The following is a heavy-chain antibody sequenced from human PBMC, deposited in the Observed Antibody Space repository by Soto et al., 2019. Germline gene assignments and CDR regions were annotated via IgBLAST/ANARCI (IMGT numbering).Heavy chain of an antibody. CDR2: ISGSGGST. Sequence: GGSLGLSCAAYGFSFSSYAMRWVRQAPGKGLEWVSAISGSGGSTYYADSVKGRFTISRDNSKNTLYLQMNSLRAEDTAVYYCAKGGGTIADNWFDPWGQGTRVTVSS. D-gene: IGHD3-9*01. J-gene: IGHJ5*02. V-gene: IGHV3-23*01. CDR3: AKGGGTIADNWFDP. CDR1: GFSFSSYA.